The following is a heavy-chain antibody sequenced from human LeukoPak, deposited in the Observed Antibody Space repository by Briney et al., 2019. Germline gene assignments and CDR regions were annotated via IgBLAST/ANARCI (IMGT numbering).Heavy chain of an antibody. CDR3: ARDSEWPGNY. CDR2: IIPIFGTA. J-gene: IGHJ4*02. V-gene: IGHV1-69*06. CDR1: GGTFSSYA. Sequence: ASVKVSCKASGGTFSSYAISWVRQAPGQGLEWMGRIIPIFGTANYAQKFQGRVTITADKSTSTAYMELSSLRSEDTAVHYCARDSEWPGNYWGQGTLVIVSS. D-gene: IGHD3-3*01.